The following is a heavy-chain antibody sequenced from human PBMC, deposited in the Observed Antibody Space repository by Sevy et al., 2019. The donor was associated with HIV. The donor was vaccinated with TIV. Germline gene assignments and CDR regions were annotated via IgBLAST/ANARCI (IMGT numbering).Heavy chain of an antibody. CDR3: ARPGSGWFEFDS. V-gene: IGHV3-30*02. Sequence: GGSLRLSCAASGFSLTTSDMHWVRQAPGKGLEWVAYVRNDGSNKYYADSVRDRFTISRDSPKNSLYLQMNSLREEDTAVYYCARPGSGWFEFDSWGQGTLVTVSS. CDR2: VRNDGSNK. J-gene: IGHJ4*02. D-gene: IGHD6-19*01. CDR1: GFSLTTSD.